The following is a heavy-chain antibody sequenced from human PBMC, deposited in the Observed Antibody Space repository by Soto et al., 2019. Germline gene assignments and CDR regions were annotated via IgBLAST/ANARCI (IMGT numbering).Heavy chain of an antibody. CDR3: ARDPPEPGAWFDP. CDR1: GGSISSSPW. Sequence: QVQLQESGPGLVKPWGTLSLICTVSGGSISSSPWWTWVRQPPGKGLEWIGEISHNGNTNSNPSLKSRVTMSLDKSKNEFSLKVSPVTAADTAVYYCARDPPEPGAWFDPWGQGTLVTVSS. D-gene: IGHD3-10*01. CDR2: ISHNGNT. V-gene: IGHV4-4*02. J-gene: IGHJ5*02.